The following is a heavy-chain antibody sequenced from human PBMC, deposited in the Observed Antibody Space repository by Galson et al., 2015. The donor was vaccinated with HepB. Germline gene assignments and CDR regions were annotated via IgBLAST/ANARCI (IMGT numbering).Heavy chain of an antibody. CDR3: ARDRYYDFWSGLGDDGMDV. J-gene: IGHJ6*02. CDR2: IYSGGST. CDR1: GFTVSSNY. Sequence: SLRLSCAASGFTVSSNYMSWVRQAPGKGLEWVSVIYSGGSTYYADSVKGRFTISRDNSKNTLYLQMNSLRAEDTAVYYCARDRYYDFWSGLGDDGMDVWGQGTTVTVSS. D-gene: IGHD3-3*01. V-gene: IGHV3-53*01.